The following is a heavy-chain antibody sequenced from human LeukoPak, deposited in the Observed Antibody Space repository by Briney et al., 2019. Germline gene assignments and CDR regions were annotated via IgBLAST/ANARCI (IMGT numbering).Heavy chain of an antibody. CDR1: GGSISSSSYY. D-gene: IGHD3-10*01. V-gene: IGHV4-39*01. CDR2: IYYSGST. Sequence: SETLSLTCTVSGGSISSSSYYWGWIRQPPGKGLEWIGSIYYSGSTYYNPSLKSRVTISVDTSKNQFSLKLSSVTAADTAVYYCARLMVRGVDSWGQGTLVTVSS. CDR3: ARLMVRGVDS. J-gene: IGHJ4*02.